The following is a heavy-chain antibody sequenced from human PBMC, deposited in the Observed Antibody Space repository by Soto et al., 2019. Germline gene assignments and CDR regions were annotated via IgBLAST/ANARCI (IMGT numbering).Heavy chain of an antibody. V-gene: IGHV4-34*01. Sequence: SETLSLTYAVYGGSFSGYYWNWIRQPPGKGLEWIGEIYHSGSTHYNPSLKSRVTMSVDKSKNHFSLNLRFVTAADTAVYYCARDRSSGGAYSRRWFDPWGQGTLVTVSS. J-gene: IGHJ5*02. CDR3: ARDRSSGGAYSRRWFDP. CDR1: GGSFSGYY. CDR2: IYHSGST. D-gene: IGHD5-12*01.